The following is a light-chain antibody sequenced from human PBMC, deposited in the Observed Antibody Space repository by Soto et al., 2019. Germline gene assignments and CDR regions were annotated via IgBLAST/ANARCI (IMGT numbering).Light chain of an antibody. CDR2: ATS. V-gene: IGKV1-39*01. CDR1: QTISFY. Sequence: DIQMTQSPSSLSASVGDTVTITCRASQTISFYLNWYRQRPGRTPDLLIYATSNLESGVPSRFDGSGSGTEFTLTISSLQPDDFATYYCQQSFSTPHTFGQGTKLELK. CDR3: QQSFSTPHT. J-gene: IGKJ2*01.